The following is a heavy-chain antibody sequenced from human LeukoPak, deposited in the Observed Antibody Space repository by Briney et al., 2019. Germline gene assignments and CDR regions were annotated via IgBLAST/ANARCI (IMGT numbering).Heavy chain of an antibody. CDR2: IYHTGNT. J-gene: IGHJ4*01. V-gene: IGHV4-61*02. CDR1: GGSISSDDYY. Sequence: SETLPLPCTESGGSISSDDYYWNWIRQPAGRGLEWIGRIYHTGNTLYNPSLESRVSMSIDTSKNQVSLKVKSVTAADTAVYYCARGGTLCTFFDSW. CDR3: ARGGTLCTFFDS. D-gene: IGHD2-2*01.